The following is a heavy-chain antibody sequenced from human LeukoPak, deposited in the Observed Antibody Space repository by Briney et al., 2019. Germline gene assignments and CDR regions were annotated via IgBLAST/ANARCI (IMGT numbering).Heavy chain of an antibody. CDR2: IYYSGST. V-gene: IGHV4-59*01. J-gene: IGHJ4*02. CDR1: GGSFSGYY. D-gene: IGHD6-13*01. CDR3: ARVVAAARWTPFDY. Sequence: PSETLSLTCAVYGGSFSGYYWSWIRQPPGKGLEWIGYIYYSGSTNYNPSLKSRVTISVDTSKNQFSLKLSSVTAADTAVYYCARVVAAARWTPFDYWGQGTLVTVST.